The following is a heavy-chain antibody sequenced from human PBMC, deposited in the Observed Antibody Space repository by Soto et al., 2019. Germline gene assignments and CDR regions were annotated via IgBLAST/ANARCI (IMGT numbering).Heavy chain of an antibody. J-gene: IGHJ4*02. CDR2: INAGNGNT. CDR1: RYTFTSYA. Sequence: QVQLVQSGAEVKKPGASVKVSCKTSRYTFTSYAMRWVRQARGQRLEWMGWINAGNGNTKYSQKFQGRVTITIDTSASTAYMELSNLRSQDTAIYYCARDLGGWPDYWGQGTLVTVSS. CDR3: ARDLGGWPDY. D-gene: IGHD6-19*01. V-gene: IGHV1-3*01.